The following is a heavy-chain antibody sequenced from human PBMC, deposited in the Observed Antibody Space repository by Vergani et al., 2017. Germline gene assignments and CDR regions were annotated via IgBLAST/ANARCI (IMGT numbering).Heavy chain of an antibody. J-gene: IGHJ6*02. Sequence: EVQLVESGGGLVQPGGSLRLSCAASGFTFSSYWMSWVRQAPGKGLEWVANIKQDGSEKYYVDSVKGRFTISRDNAKNSLYLQMNSLRAEDTAVYYCARETITILGPYCYYYGMDVWGQGPTVTVSS. D-gene: IGHD3-3*01. CDR3: ARETITILGPYCYYYGMDV. CDR2: IKQDGSEK. CDR1: GFTFSSYW. V-gene: IGHV3-7*03.